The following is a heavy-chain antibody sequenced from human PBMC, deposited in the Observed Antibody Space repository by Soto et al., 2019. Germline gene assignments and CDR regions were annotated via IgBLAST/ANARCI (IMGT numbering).Heavy chain of an antibody. J-gene: IGHJ4*02. CDR1: GYNFTNYD. D-gene: IGHD3-16*01. V-gene: IGHV1-8*01. Sequence: QVQLVQSGAEVKKPGASVKVSCKTYGYNFTNYDINWVRQATVQGLEWMGWKHPNSGNTGYTQKFQGKITMTRDTAIGTAYIELTSLRSEDTAVYYLAIVLGTFDYWGQGTLVTVSS. CDR2: KHPNSGNT. CDR3: AIVLGTFDY.